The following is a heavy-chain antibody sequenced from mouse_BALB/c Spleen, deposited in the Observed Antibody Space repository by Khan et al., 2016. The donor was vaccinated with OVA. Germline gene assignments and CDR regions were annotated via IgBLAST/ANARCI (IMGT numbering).Heavy chain of an antibody. CDR2: IWAGGST. J-gene: IGHJ3*01. CDR1: GFSLTTYG. CDR3: ARAYYDGAWFAY. Sequence: QVQLKESGPGLVAPSQSLSLTCTVSGFSLTTYGVHWVRQPPGKGLEWLGVIWAGGSTNYNPALKSRLTITQDNSKSQAFLQLNRLPTDDTAIYDCARAYYDGAWFAYWGQGTLVTVSS. D-gene: IGHD1-1*02. V-gene: IGHV2-9*02.